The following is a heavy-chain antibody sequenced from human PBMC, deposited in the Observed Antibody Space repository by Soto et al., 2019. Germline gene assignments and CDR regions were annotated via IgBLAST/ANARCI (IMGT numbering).Heavy chain of an antibody. CDR1: GDSIISSDFY. V-gene: IGHV4-39*01. CDR2: IFCLGSS. D-gene: IGHD3-3*02. Sequence: PSETLSLTCTVSGDSIISSDFYWGWVRQPPGKGLEWIGSIFCLGSSYYNPSLKSRVTMSVDTSKNQFSLRLRSVTAADTALYFCARHSLALRKNNWFDPWGQGIMVTVSS. CDR3: ARHSLALRKNNWFDP. J-gene: IGHJ5*02.